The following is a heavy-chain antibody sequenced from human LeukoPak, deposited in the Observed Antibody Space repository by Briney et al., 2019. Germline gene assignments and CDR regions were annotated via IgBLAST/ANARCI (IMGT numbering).Heavy chain of an antibody. Sequence: SETLSLTCTVYGGSISPYYWSWIRQPPWKGLEWLGYIYYSGNTDYNPSLKSRVAISVDTSKNQFSLKLSSVTAADTAVYYCARRSRGVYDFWSGYSDYWGQGTLVTVSS. CDR1: GGSISPYY. V-gene: IGHV4-59*08. D-gene: IGHD3-3*01. CDR2: IYYSGNT. CDR3: ARRSRGVYDFWSGYSDY. J-gene: IGHJ4*02.